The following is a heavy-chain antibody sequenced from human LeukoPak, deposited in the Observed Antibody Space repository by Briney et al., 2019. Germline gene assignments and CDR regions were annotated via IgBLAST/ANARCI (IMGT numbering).Heavy chain of an antibody. Sequence: SETLXLTCTVSGGSISSGGYYWSWIRQPPGKGLEWIGYIYHSGSTYYNPSLKSRVTISVDRSKNQFSLKLSSVTAADTAVYYCARDGVAVGRLDYWGQGTLVTVSS. CDR2: IYHSGST. J-gene: IGHJ4*02. CDR3: ARDGVAVGRLDY. D-gene: IGHD6-19*01. CDR1: GGSISSGGYY. V-gene: IGHV4-30-2*01.